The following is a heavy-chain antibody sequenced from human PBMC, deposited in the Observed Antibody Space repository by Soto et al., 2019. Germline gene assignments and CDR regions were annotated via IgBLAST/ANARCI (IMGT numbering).Heavy chain of an antibody. CDR1: GGSISSYY. J-gene: IGHJ4*02. D-gene: IGHD6-13*01. CDR3: ARRYSSSFDY. Sequence: QVQLQESDPGLVKPSETLSLTCTVSGGSISSYYWSWIRQPPGKGLEWIGYIYYSGSTTYNPSLKSRVTISVDTSKNQFSLKLSSVTAADTAVYYCARRYSSSFDYWGQGTLVTVSS. CDR2: IYYSGST. V-gene: IGHV4-59*08.